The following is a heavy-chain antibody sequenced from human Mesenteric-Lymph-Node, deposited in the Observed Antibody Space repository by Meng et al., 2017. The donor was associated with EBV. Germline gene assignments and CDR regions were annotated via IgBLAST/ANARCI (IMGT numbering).Heavy chain of an antibody. J-gene: IGHJ4*02. V-gene: IGHV4-30-4*01. Sequence: QVQLQGSGPRLVKPSQPLSLTCAVSGGSITSDGYYWSWIRQPPGKGLEWCGYIYYGGSAYYNPSLKSRVTISVDTSKNQFSLKLTSVTAADTAVYYCARDFHHDYYGSGNYPNWGQGTLVTVSS. CDR1: GGSITSDGYY. CDR3: ARDFHHDYYGSGNYPN. D-gene: IGHD3-10*01. CDR2: IYYGGSA.